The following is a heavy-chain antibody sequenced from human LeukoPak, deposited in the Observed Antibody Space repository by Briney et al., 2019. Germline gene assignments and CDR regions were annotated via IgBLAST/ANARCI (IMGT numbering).Heavy chain of an antibody. CDR2: VYYSGTT. Sequence: SETLSLTCTVSGGSISGYYWSWIRQPPGKGLEWIGYVYYSGTTNYNPSLKSRVTIPVDTSKNQFSLKLSSVTAADTAVYYCARAEYSNYHFDYWGQGTLVTVSS. V-gene: IGHV4-59*01. CDR1: GGSISGYY. J-gene: IGHJ4*02. D-gene: IGHD4-11*01. CDR3: ARAEYSNYHFDY.